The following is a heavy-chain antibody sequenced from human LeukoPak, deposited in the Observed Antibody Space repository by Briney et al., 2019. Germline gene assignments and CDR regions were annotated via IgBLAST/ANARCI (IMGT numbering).Heavy chain of an antibody. Sequence: GGSLRLSCAASGFTFSSYWMHWVRQAPGKGLVWVSNINSDGSTTTYADSVKGRFTTSRDNAKNTFYLQMNSLRVEDAAVYYCLLIILGGSSQHWGQGTLVSVSS. D-gene: IGHD3-3*01. J-gene: IGHJ1*01. CDR1: GFTFSSYW. V-gene: IGHV3-74*01. CDR3: LLIILGGSSQH. CDR2: INSDGSTT.